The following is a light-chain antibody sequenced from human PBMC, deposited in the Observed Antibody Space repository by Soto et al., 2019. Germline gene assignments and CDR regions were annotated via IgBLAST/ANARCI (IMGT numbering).Light chain of an antibody. CDR2: VNSDGSH. CDR3: QTWGTGIVV. Sequence: QPVLTQSPSASASLGASVKLTCTLSSEHSDYAIAWHQQQPEKGPRYLMKVNSDGSHSKGDGIPDRFSGSSSGAERYLTISSLQPEDEADYYCQTWGTGIVVFGGGTKLTVL. J-gene: IGLJ2*01. V-gene: IGLV4-69*01. CDR1: SEHSDYA.